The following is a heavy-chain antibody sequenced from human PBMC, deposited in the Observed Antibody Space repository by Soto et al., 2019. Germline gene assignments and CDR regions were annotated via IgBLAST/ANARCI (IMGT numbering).Heavy chain of an antibody. CDR3: AKDMALVFQEGRRSPNWFDP. CDR2: ISWNSGSI. Sequence: GEPLRRPWGASGCTFDDYAMHRVLQAPGKGLEWVSGISWNSGSIGYADSVKGRFTISRDNAKNSLYLQMNSLRAEDTALYYCAKDMALVFQEGRRSPNWFDPWGQGTLVTVSS. CDR1: GCTFDDYA. D-gene: IGHD2-8*01. V-gene: IGHV3-9*01. J-gene: IGHJ5*02.